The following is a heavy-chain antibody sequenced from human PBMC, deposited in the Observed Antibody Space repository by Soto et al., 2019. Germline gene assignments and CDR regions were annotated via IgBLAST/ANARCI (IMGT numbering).Heavy chain of an antibody. Sequence: QVQLLQSGAEVKKPGSSVKVSCKVSGGAFTNYSLNWVRHAPGQGLEWLGGIIPLHNTSNYSLKLLGRGSVTADISSNTVYMHLGGLTSDDTATYYCAIWSNWNPLYYSGMDVWGQGTTVTVSS. J-gene: IGHJ6*02. CDR2: IIPLHNTS. D-gene: IGHD1-20*01. V-gene: IGHV1-69*06. CDR3: AIWSNWNPLYYSGMDV. CDR1: GGAFTNYS.